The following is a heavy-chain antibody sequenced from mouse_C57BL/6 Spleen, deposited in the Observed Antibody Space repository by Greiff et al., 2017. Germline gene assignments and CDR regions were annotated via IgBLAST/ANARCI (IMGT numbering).Heavy chain of an antibody. D-gene: IGHD2-3*01. CDR1: GFTFSSYA. J-gene: IGHJ2*01. CDR3: TRGIYDGSYYFDY. Sequence: EVQRVESGEGLVKPGGSLKLSCAASGFTFSSYAMSWVRQTPEKRLEWVAYISSGGDYIYYADTVKGRFTISRDNARNTLYLQMSSLKSEDTAMYYCTRGIYDGSYYFDYWGQGTTLTVSS. CDR2: ISSGGDYI. V-gene: IGHV5-9-1*02.